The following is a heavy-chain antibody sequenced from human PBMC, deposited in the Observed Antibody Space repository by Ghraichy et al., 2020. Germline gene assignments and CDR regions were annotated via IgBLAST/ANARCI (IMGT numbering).Heavy chain of an antibody. J-gene: IGHJ4*02. CDR2: ISSSGTYI. CDR3: ARDLFGTGY. CDR1: GFTFSSYS. Sequence: LSLTCAASGFTFSSYSMNWVRQAPGKGLEWVSSISSSGTYIYYADSVKGRFTISRDNAKNSLYLQMNSLRAEDTAVYYCARDLFGTGYWGQGTLVTVSS. V-gene: IGHV3-21*01. D-gene: IGHD2-8*02.